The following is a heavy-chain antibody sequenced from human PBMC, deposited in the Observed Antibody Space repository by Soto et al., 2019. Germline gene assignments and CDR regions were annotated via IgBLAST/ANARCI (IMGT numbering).Heavy chain of an antibody. CDR3: ARQRWFDP. J-gene: IGHJ5*02. V-gene: IGHV3-48*02. D-gene: IGHD6-25*01. CDR1: GFSFSSDS. CDR2: ISTTSSAI. Sequence: GGSLRLSCVASGFSFSSDSMNWFRQVPGKGLEWISYISTTSSAIYYADSVKGRFTVSRDNARNSLYLQMSSLREEDTAVYHCARQRWFDPWGQGTMVTVS.